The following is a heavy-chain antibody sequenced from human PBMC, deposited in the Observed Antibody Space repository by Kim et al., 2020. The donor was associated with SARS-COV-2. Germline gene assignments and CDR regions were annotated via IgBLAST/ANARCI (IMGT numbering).Heavy chain of an antibody. D-gene: IGHD3-10*01. CDR3: AREGIIMVRRVITNPIDV. J-gene: IGHJ4*02. Sequence: GGSLRLSCAASGFNLSDYGMHWVRQAPGKGLEWVALIWSDGSNRDYADSVKGRFTISRDNSKNTLFLQMNSLRAEDKAVYYCAREGIIMVRRVITNPIDVWGQGTLVTVSS. CDR1: GFNLSDYG. CDR2: IWSDGSNR. V-gene: IGHV3-33*01.